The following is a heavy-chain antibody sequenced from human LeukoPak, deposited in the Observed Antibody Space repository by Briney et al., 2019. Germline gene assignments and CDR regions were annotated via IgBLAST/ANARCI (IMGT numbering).Heavy chain of an antibody. J-gene: IGHJ4*02. D-gene: IGHD3-3*01. CDR1: GFTFSSYG. Sequence: GRSLRLSCAASGFTFSSYGMHWVRQAPGKGLEWVAVISYDGSNKYYADSVKGRFTISRDNSKNTLYLQMNSLRAEDTAVYYCARDGYDFWTLNAFDYWGQGTLVTVSS. CDR2: ISYDGSNK. V-gene: IGHV3-30*03. CDR3: ARDGYDFWTLNAFDY.